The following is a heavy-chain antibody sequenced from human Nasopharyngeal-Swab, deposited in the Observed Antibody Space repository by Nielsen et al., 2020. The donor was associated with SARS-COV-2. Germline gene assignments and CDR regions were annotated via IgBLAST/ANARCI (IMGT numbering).Heavy chain of an antibody. J-gene: IGHJ1*01. V-gene: IGHV3-23*01. CDR3: ATETGRYFDLYFQH. Sequence: GGSLRLSCAASGFTFSSYAISWVRQAPGKGLEWVSAISGSGGSTYYADSVKGRFTISRDNSKNTLYLQMNSLRAEDTAVYYCATETGRYFDLYFQHWGQGTLVTVSS. CDR1: GFTFSSYA. D-gene: IGHD3-9*01. CDR2: ISGSGGST.